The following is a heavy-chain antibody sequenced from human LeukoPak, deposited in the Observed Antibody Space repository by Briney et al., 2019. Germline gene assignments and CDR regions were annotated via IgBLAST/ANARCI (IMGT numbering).Heavy chain of an antibody. CDR1: GFTFSNYW. CDR3: ATWNSDWEFAY. D-gene: IGHD1/OR15-1a*01. J-gene: IGHJ4*02. V-gene: IGHV3-74*01. CDR2: TNSDGRTT. Sequence: GGSLRLSCVASGFTFSNYWMHWVRQAPGKGLVWVSRTNSDGRTTTYADSVKGRFTIFRDNAKNTLYLQMNSLSAEDTAVYYCATWNSDWEFAYWGQGTLVSVSS.